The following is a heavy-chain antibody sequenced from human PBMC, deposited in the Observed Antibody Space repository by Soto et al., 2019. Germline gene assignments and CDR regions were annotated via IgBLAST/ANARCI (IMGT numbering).Heavy chain of an antibody. J-gene: IGHJ5*01. D-gene: IGHD6-19*01. CDR3: AKDISSGWSNWFDS. CDR1: GFTFSNYA. CDR2: ISGSGGST. Sequence: EVHLLESGGGLIQPEGSLRLSCAASGFTFSNYAMNWVRQAPGKGLEWVSSISGSGGSTYYADSVKGRFTISRDNFKNILYLHMNSLRADDTAMYYCAKDISSGWSNWFDSWGQGTLVTVSS. V-gene: IGHV3-23*01.